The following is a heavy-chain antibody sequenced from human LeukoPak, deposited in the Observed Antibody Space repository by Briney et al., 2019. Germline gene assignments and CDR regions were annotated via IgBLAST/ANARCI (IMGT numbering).Heavy chain of an antibody. CDR3: SRGAGPSSYGYEDDY. J-gene: IGHJ4*02. CDR2: VRSKAYGGTA. V-gene: IGHV3-49*03. D-gene: IGHD5-18*01. Sequence: GGSLRLSCTPSGFPFGDYAMSWFRQAPGKGLEWVGFVRSKAYGGTAEYAASVKGRFTISRDDSKSIAYLLMNSLQSEDTAVYYCSRGAGPSSYGYEDDYWGQGTLVTVSS. CDR1: GFPFGDYA.